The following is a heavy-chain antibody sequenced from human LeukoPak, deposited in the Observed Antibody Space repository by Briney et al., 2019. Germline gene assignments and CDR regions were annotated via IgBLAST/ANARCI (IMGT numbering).Heavy chain of an antibody. CDR3: ASIDYGDYLAPDAFDI. Sequence: TSETLSLTCTVSGGSISSSSYYWGWIRQPPGKGLEWIGSIYYSGSTYYNPSLKSRVTISVDTSKNQFSLKQSSVTAADTAVYYCASIDYGDYLAPDAFDIWGQGTMVTVS. V-gene: IGHV4-39*01. CDR1: GGSISSSSYY. CDR2: IYYSGST. D-gene: IGHD4-17*01. J-gene: IGHJ3*02.